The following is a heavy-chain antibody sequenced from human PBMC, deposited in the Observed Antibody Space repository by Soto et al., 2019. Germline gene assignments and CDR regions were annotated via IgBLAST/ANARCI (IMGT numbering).Heavy chain of an antibody. CDR2: ISYDGSNK. D-gene: IGHD4-17*01. V-gene: IGHV3-30*18. J-gene: IGHJ4*02. Sequence: GGSLRLSCAASGFTFSSYGMHWVRQAPGKGLEWVAVISYDGSNKYYADSVKGRFTISRDNSKNTLYLQMNSLRAEDTAVYYCAKPPIGAYYFDYWGQGTLVTVSS. CDR3: AKPPIGAYYFDY. CDR1: GFTFSSYG.